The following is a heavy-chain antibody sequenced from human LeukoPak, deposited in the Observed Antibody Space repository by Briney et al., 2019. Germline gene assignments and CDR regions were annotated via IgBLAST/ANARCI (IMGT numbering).Heavy chain of an antibody. CDR1: GFTFSSYS. J-gene: IGHJ4*02. D-gene: IGHD2-15*01. V-gene: IGHV3-21*01. CDR2: ISSSSSYI. Sequence: PGRSLTLSCAASGFTFSSYSMNWVRQAPGKGLEWVSSISSSSSYIYYADSVKGRFTISRDNSKNTVYLQMNSLRAEDTAVYYCASRRGGIVGDYWGQGTLVTVSS. CDR3: ASRRGGIVGDY.